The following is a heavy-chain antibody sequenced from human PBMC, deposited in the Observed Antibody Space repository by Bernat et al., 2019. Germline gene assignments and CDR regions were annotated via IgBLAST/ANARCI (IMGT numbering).Heavy chain of an antibody. J-gene: IGHJ4*02. CDR3: ATYDILTGYYH. CDR1: GFTVSSNY. Sequence: EVQLVETGGGLIQPGGSLRLSCAASGFTVSSNYMSWVRQAPGKGLEWVSVIYSGGSTYYADSVKGRLTISRDKAKNTLYLKMNSLRAEDTAVYYWATYDILTGYYHWGQGTLVTVSS. V-gene: IGHV3-53*05. D-gene: IGHD3-9*01. CDR2: IYSGGST.